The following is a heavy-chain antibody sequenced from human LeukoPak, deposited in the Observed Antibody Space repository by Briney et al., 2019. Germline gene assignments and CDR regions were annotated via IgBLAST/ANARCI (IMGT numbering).Heavy chain of an antibody. CDR2: IYYSGST. CDR1: GGSISSYY. Sequence: SETLSLTCTVSGGSISSYYWSWIRQPPGKGLEWIGYIYYSGSTNYNPSLKSRVTISVDTSKNQFSLKLSSVTAADTAVYYCARGRGSYFFDYWGQGTLVTVSS. CDR3: ARGRGSYFFDY. J-gene: IGHJ4*02. D-gene: IGHD1-26*01. V-gene: IGHV4-59*01.